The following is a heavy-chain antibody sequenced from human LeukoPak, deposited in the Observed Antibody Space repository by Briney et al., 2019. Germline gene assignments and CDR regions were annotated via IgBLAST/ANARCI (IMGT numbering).Heavy chain of an antibody. CDR1: GFTFDDYA. Sequence: PGRSLRLSCAASGFTFDDYAMHWVRQAPGKGLEWVSAISGSGGSTYYADSVKGRFTISRDNSKNTLYLQMNSLRAEDTAVYYCAKGIMSGWSFDYWGQGTLVTVSS. D-gene: IGHD6-19*01. CDR3: AKGIMSGWSFDY. V-gene: IGHV3-23*01. CDR2: ISGSGGST. J-gene: IGHJ4*02.